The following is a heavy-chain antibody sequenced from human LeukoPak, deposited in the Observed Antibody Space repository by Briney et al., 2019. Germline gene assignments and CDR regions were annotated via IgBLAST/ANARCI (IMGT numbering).Heavy chain of an antibody. V-gene: IGHV1-18*01. J-gene: IGHJ4*02. Sequence: ASVKVSCKASGYTFTSYGISWVRQAPGQGLEWMGWISAYNGNTNYAQKFQGRVTITADESTSTAYMELSSLRSEDTAVYYCARDVYYDSSGYYYWGQGTLVTVSS. CDR3: ARDVYYDSSGYYY. CDR1: GYTFTSYG. D-gene: IGHD3-22*01. CDR2: ISAYNGNT.